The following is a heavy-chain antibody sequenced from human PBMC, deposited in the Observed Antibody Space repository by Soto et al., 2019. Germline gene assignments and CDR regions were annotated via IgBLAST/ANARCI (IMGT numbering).Heavy chain of an antibody. D-gene: IGHD2-21*02. CDR2: ISYSGNT. V-gene: IGHV4-30-4*01. J-gene: IGHJ4*02. Sequence: QVQLLESGPGLVKPSQTLSLTCTVSGGSISSRDNYWSWIRQSPGQGLEWIGYISYSGNTYYKSSLKSRVTMSLDTSKNQFSLTLTSVTTADAAVYYCATYCGGDCWVYRGIDWGQGTLVTVSS. CDR3: ATYCGGDCWVYRGID. CDR1: GGSISSRDNY.